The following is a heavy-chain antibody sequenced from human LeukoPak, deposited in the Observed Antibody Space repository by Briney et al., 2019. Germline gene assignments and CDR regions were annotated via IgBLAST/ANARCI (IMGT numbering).Heavy chain of an antibody. V-gene: IGHV3-15*01. CDR1: GFTFSNAW. CDR3: TTEENRFDAFDI. D-gene: IGHD1-14*01. Sequence: GGSLRLSCVASGFTFSNAWMNWVRQAPGKGLEWVGRIKSKIDVGTTDYAAPVKGRFTISRDDSKNTLYLQMNTLKTEDTAVYYCTTEENRFDAFDIWGQGTMVTVSS. J-gene: IGHJ3*02. CDR2: IKSKIDVGTT.